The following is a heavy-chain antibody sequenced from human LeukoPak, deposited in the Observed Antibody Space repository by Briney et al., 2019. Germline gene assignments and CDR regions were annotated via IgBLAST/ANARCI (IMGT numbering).Heavy chain of an antibody. CDR3: ARFRGSYYFDC. J-gene: IGHJ4*02. D-gene: IGHD1-26*01. Sequence: PGGSLRLSCAVSGFTFSSYSMNWVRQAPGKGLEWVSYISSSSSSIYYADSVKGRFTISRDNAENSLYLQMNSLRAEDTAVYYCARFRGSYYFDCWGQGTLVTVTS. CDR2: ISSSSSSI. V-gene: IGHV3-48*01. CDR1: GFTFSSYS.